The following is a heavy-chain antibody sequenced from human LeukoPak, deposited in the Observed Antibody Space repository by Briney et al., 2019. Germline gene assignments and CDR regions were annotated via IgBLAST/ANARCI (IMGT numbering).Heavy chain of an antibody. V-gene: IGHV1-2*02. CDR3: ARSEPLVPAARNDY. Sequence: ASVKVSCKASGYTFTGYYMHWVRQAPGQGLEWMGWINPNSGGTNYAQKFQGRVTMTRDTSISTAYMELSRLRSDDAAVYYCARSEPLVPAARNDYWGQGTLVTVSS. J-gene: IGHJ4*02. CDR1: GYTFTGYY. CDR2: INPNSGGT. D-gene: IGHD2-2*01.